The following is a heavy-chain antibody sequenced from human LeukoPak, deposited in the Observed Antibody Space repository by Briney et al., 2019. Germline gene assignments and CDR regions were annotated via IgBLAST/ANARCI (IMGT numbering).Heavy chain of an antibody. V-gene: IGHV3-7*01. CDR2: IKQDGSEK. J-gene: IGHJ4*02. CDR3: ARGNWNDVW. CDR1: ELIVSSNH. Sequence: GGSLRLSCAASELIVSSNHMSWVRQAPGKGLEWMAKIKQDGSEKYYVDSVKGRFTISRDNAKKSVYLQMNSLRAEDTAVYYCARGNWNDVWGGQGTLVTVSS. D-gene: IGHD1-20*01.